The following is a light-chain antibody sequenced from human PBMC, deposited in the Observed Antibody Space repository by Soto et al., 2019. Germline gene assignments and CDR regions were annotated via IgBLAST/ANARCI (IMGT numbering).Light chain of an antibody. Sequence: EIVLTQSPATLSLSLGERATLSCRASQSVSSYLAWYQQKPGKAPRLLIYDASSRATGVPARFSGSGYGTDFTLTISSLEPEDFAVYYCQQRSNCPWTFGQGTKVDI. CDR3: QQRSNCPWT. CDR2: DAS. V-gene: IGKV3-11*01. CDR1: QSVSSY. J-gene: IGKJ1*01.